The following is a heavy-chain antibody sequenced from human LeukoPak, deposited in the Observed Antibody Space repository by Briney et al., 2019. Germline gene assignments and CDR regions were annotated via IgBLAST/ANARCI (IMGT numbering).Heavy chain of an antibody. CDR1: GLPFSSYW. CDR3: TRVGYIDEGIDY. J-gene: IGHJ4*02. Sequence: GGSLRLSCVASGLPFSSYWMTWVRQAPGKGLEWVANIKQDGSKKSYVDSVKGRFTISRDNAKNSLYLQMNSLRAEDTAIYYCTRVGYIDEGIDYWGQGTLVTVSS. CDR2: IKQDGSKK. D-gene: IGHD5-24*01. V-gene: IGHV3-7*04.